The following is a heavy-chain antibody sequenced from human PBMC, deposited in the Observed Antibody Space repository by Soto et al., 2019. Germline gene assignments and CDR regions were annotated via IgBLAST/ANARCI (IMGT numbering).Heavy chain of an antibody. D-gene: IGHD3-3*01. CDR3: ARVGGVGTAWHGSNYYYYGMEG. Sequence: GGSLRLSCAASGFTFSSYGMHWVRQAPGKGLEWVAVIWYDGSNKYYADSVKGRFTISRDNSKNTLYLQMNSLRADDTAVYYCARVGGVGTAWHGSNYYYYGMEGWGNGTRVAV. J-gene: IGHJ6*01. V-gene: IGHV3-33*01. CDR2: IWYDGSNK. CDR1: GFTFSSYG.